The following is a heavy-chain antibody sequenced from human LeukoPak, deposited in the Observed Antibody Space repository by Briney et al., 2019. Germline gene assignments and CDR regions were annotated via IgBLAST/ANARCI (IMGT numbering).Heavy chain of an antibody. D-gene: IGHD3-22*01. J-gene: IGHJ5*02. CDR3: AKYRWDYYDSSGYYPNWFDP. CDR2: ISGSGGST. V-gene: IGHV3-23*01. Sequence: GGSLRPSCAASGFTFSSYAMSWVRQAPGKGLEWVSAISGSGGSTYYADSVKGRFTISRDNSKNTLYLQMNSLRAEDTAVYYCAKYRWDYYDSSGYYPNWFDPWGQGTLVTVSS. CDR1: GFTFSSYA.